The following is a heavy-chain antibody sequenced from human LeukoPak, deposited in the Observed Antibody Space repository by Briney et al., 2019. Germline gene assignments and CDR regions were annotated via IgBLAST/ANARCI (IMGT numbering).Heavy chain of an antibody. CDR2: IKSKTDGGTT. CDR1: GFTFSNAW. V-gene: IGHV3-15*01. D-gene: IGHD2-15*01. J-gene: IGHJ6*02. Sequence: GGSLRLSCAASGFTFSNAWMSWVRQAPGKGLEWVGRIKSKTDGGTTDYAAPVKGRFTISRDDSKNTLYLQMNSLKTEDTAVYYCTTDPPLFCSGSSCNYYYYGMDVWGQGTTVTVSS. CDR3: TTDPPLFCSGSSCNYYYYGMDV.